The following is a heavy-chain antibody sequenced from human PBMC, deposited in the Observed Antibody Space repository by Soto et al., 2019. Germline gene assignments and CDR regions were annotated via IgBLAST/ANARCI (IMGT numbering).Heavy chain of an antibody. CDR1: GDSIRSSSYA. V-gene: IGHV4-39*02. D-gene: IGHD1-1*01. CDR3: ARESLDDSP. CDR2: VSSRGTT. Sequence: SETLSLTCSVSGDSIRSSSYAWGWIRQPPGKGLEWIGSVSSRGTTYFNPSVRSRVTMSVDTSRNQYSMTLTSVTVADTAVHYCARESLDDSPWGPGTLVTVSS. J-gene: IGHJ4*02.